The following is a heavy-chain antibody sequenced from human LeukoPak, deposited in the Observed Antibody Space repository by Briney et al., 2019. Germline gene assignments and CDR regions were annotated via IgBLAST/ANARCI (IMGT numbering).Heavy chain of an antibody. V-gene: IGHV3-53*01. CDR3: AKVPRPAAGFDLDY. J-gene: IGHJ4*02. Sequence: GGSLRLSCAASGFTVSSNYMSWVRQAPGKGLEWVSVIYSGGGTYYADSVKGRFTISRDNSKNTLYLQMNSLRAEDTAVYYCAKVPRPAAGFDLDYWGQGTLVTVSS. CDR1: GFTVSSNY. CDR2: IYSGGGT. D-gene: IGHD6-13*01.